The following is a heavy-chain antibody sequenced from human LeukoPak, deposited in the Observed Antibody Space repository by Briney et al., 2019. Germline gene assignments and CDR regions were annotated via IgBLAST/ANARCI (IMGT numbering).Heavy chain of an antibody. Sequence: GGSLRLSCEASGFSFSSHGMHWVRQAPGKGLEWLALMSNDGDNKDYADSVKGRFTISRDNSKNTLYLQMNSLTTEDTALYYCAKDPSSGWYRWSMDVWGQGTTVTVSS. CDR1: GFSFSSHG. CDR2: MSNDGDNK. J-gene: IGHJ6*02. D-gene: IGHD6-19*01. CDR3: AKDPSSGWYRWSMDV. V-gene: IGHV3-30*18.